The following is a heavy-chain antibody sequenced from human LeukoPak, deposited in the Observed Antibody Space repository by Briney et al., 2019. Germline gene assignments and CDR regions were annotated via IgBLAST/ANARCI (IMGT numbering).Heavy chain of an antibody. Sequence: GGSLRLSCAASGFTVSSNYMSWVRQAPGKGLEWVSVIYSGGSTYYADSVKGRFTISRDNSKNTLYLQMNSLRAEDTAVYYCARDLSVSSSSNSDPDYYGMDVWGQGTTVTVSS. V-gene: IGHV3-66*01. CDR2: IYSGGST. J-gene: IGHJ6*02. CDR3: ARDLSVSSSSNSDPDYYGMDV. D-gene: IGHD6-13*01. CDR1: GFTVSSNY.